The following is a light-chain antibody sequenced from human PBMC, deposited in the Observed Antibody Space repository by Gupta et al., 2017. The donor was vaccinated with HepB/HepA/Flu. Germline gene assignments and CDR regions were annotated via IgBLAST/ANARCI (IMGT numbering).Light chain of an antibody. V-gene: IGKV1-39*01. CDR3: QHSYNIPWT. Sequence: DIQMTQSPSSLSASVGDRVTITCRASQDIRNYLNWYQQKPGKAPKLLIYATSILQSGVPSRFTGSGSGTEFTLTINRLQPEDFATYSCQHSYNIPWTFGQGTKVDI. J-gene: IGKJ1*01. CDR1: QDIRNY. CDR2: ATS.